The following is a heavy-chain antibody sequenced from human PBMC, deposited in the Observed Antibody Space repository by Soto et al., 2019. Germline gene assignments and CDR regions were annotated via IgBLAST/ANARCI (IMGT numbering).Heavy chain of an antibody. Sequence: GGSLRLSCAASGFTFSSYSMNWVRQAPGKGLEWVSYISSSSSTIYYADSVKGRFTISRDNAKNSLYLQMNSLRDEDTAVYYCAREKGKSSSWYYYYGMDVWGQGTTVTVSS. CDR2: ISSSSSTI. V-gene: IGHV3-48*02. D-gene: IGHD6-13*01. CDR3: AREKGKSSSWYYYYGMDV. J-gene: IGHJ6*02. CDR1: GFTFSSYS.